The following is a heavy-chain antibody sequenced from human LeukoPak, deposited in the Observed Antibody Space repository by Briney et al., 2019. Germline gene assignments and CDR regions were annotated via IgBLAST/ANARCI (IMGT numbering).Heavy chain of an antibody. J-gene: IGHJ4*02. V-gene: IGHV3-30*03. CDR2: ISYDGRDK. CDR3: ARDRVPSAADYYFDY. D-gene: IGHD2-21*02. Sequence: GGSLRLSCAASGFTVSGNYMSWVRQAPGKGLEWVAVISYDGRDKHHADFVKGRFTISRDNSKNTLYLQLDSLRTEDTAVYFCARDRVPSAADYYFDYWGQGTLVTVSS. CDR1: GFTVSGNY.